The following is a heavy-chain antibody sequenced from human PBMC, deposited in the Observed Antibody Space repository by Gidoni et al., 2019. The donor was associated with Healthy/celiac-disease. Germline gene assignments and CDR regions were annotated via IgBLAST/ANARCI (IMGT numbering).Heavy chain of an antibody. CDR3: TTGEDYYDSSGTTRYYYGMDV. J-gene: IGHJ6*02. V-gene: IGHV3-15*01. D-gene: IGHD3-22*01. CDR2: IKSKTNGGTT. CDR1: GFTLSNAW. Sequence: EVQLVESGGGLVKPGGSIRLSCSASGFTLSNAWMSGVRQAPGKGLEWVGRIKSKTNGGTTDYAAPVKGRFTISRDDSKNTLYLQMNSLKTEDTAVYYCTTGEDYYDSSGTTRYYYGMDVWGQGTTVTVSS.